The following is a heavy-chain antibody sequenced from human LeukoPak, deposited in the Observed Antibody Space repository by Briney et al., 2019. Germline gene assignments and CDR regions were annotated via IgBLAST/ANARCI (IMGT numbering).Heavy chain of an antibody. CDR1: GFTFSSYG. CDR3: AKVSEAAIGAFDI. V-gene: IGHV3-30*02. CDR2: IRYDGSTK. Sequence: GGSLRLSCAASGFTFSSYGMHWVRQAPGQGLEWVAFIRYDGSTKYYAESVKGRFTISRDNSTNTVYLQMSSLRSEDTAVYYCAKVSEAAIGAFDIWGQETMVTVAS. D-gene: IGHD2-2*01. J-gene: IGHJ3*02.